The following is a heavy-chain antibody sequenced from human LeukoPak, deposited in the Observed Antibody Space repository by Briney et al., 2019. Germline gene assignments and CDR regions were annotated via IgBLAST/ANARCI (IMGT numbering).Heavy chain of an antibody. CDR3: ARQSGFLSTFDY. CDR2: IYYSGTA. Sequence: SETLSLTCTVSGGSISSSSYYWGWIRQPPGKGLEWIGSIYYSGTAYYNPSLKSRVTISVDKSKNQFSVKLTSVTAADTAVYYCARQSGFLSTFDYWGQGTLSPSPQ. J-gene: IGHJ4*02. D-gene: IGHD5/OR15-5a*01. V-gene: IGHV4-39*01. CDR1: GGSISSSSYY.